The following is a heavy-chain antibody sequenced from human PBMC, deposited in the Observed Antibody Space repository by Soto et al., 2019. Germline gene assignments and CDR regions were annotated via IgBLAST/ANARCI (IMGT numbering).Heavy chain of an antibody. CDR2: IYYSGST. V-gene: IGHV4-39*01. J-gene: IGHJ4*02. CDR1: GGSISSSSYY. CDR3: ARSRLRYYFDY. Sequence: SGTLSLTCTVSGGSISSSSYYWGWIRQPPGKGLEWIGSIYYSGSTYYNPSLKSRVTISVDTSKNQFSLKLSSVTAADTAVYYCARSRLRYYFDYWGQGTLVT. D-gene: IGHD3-16*01.